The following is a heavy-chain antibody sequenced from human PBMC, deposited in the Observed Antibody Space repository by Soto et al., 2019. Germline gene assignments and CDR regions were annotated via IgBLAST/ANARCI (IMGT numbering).Heavy chain of an antibody. J-gene: IGHJ3*02. D-gene: IGHD2-15*01. Sequence: QVQLVQSGAEVKKPGASVKVSCKASGYTFTSYAMHWVRQAPGQRLEWMGWINAGNGNTKYSQTFQGRVTITRDTSASTAYMELSSLRSEDTAVYYCARDSPQVEGAFDIWGQGTMVTVSS. CDR2: INAGNGNT. V-gene: IGHV1-3*01. CDR1: GYTFTSYA. CDR3: ARDSPQVEGAFDI.